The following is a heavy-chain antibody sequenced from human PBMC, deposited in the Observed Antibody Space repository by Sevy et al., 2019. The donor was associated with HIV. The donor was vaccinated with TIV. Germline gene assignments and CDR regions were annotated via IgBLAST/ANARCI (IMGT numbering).Heavy chain of an antibody. V-gene: IGHV3-30*02. CDR3: VKEGGGEGGDH. J-gene: IGHJ4*02. CDR1: VFSFSSYG. Sequence: GGSLRLSCAASVFSFSSYGMHWVRQAPGKGLEWMSYIQYDGSNKDYADSVKGRFTISSDNSKNTLYLQMNSLRVEDTAVFYCVKEGGGEGGDHWGQGTLVTVSS. CDR2: IQYDGSNK. D-gene: IGHD2-21*01.